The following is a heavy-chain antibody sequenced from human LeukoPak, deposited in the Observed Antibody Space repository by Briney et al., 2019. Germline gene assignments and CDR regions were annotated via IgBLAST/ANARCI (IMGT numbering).Heavy chain of an antibody. CDR2: IYYSGST. CDR3: ATHTAMVFDY. Sequence: SETLSLTCTVSGGSISSSSYYWGWLRQPPGKGLEWIGSIYYSGSTYYNPSLKSRVTISVDTSKNQFSLKLSSVTAADTAVYYCATHTAMVFDYWGQGTLVTVSS. V-gene: IGHV4-39*07. CDR1: GGSISSSSYY. D-gene: IGHD5-18*01. J-gene: IGHJ4*02.